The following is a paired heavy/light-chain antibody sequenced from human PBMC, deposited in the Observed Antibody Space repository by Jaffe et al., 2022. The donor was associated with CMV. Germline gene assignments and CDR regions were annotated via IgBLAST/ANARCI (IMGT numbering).Heavy chain of an antibody. J-gene: IGHJ4*02. CDR1: GGSISGYY. Sequence: QVQLQESGPGLVKPSETLSLTCSVSGGSISGYYWSWIRQPPGKGLEYIGHIYYTGSTNYNPSLKSRVTISVDTSRNQFSLKLRFITAADTAVYYCARLPYGSGTYYNFFDYWGQGTLVTVSS. V-gene: IGHV4-59*08. D-gene: IGHD3-10*01. CDR2: IYYTGST. CDR3: ARLPYGSGTYYNFFDY.
Light chain of an antibody. J-gene: IGLJ2*01. V-gene: IGLV3-1*01. CDR1: ELGDKY. CDR2: QYS. CDR3: QTWDSSTVV. Sequence: SYALTQPPSVSVSPGQTASITCSGDELGDKYVCWYQQKSGQSPLLVIFQYSKRPSGIPERFSGSISGSTATLTISGTQAMDEAVYYCQTWDSSTVVFGGGTKLTVL.